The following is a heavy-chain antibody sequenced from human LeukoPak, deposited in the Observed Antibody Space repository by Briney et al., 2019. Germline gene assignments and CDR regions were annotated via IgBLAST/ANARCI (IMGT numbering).Heavy chain of an antibody. CDR3: AKDGGEYYDILTGYYPRLYYMDV. D-gene: IGHD3-9*01. V-gene: IGHV3-23*01. CDR1: GFRFPRYA. Sequence: GGSLRLSCAASGFRFPRYAMSWVRQAPGKGLQWVAVTRASGDGPNYADSVKGRFTISRDNSKNTLYLQMNSLRAEDTAVYYCAKDGGEYYDILTGYYPRLYYMDVWGKGTTVTISS. CDR2: TRASGDGP. J-gene: IGHJ6*03.